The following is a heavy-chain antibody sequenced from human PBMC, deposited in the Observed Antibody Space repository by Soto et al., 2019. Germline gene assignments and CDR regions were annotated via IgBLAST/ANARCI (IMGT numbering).Heavy chain of an antibody. CDR3: AKDSSSPPWSYWYYGMDV. CDR2: ISGSGGST. Sequence: GGSLRLSCAASGFTFSSYAMSWVRQAPGKGLEWVSAISGSGGSTYYADSVKGRFTISRDNSKNTLYLQMNSLRAEDTAVYYCAKDSSSPPWSYWYYGMDVWGQGTTVTVS. V-gene: IGHV3-23*01. D-gene: IGHD6-13*01. J-gene: IGHJ6*02. CDR1: GFTFSSYA.